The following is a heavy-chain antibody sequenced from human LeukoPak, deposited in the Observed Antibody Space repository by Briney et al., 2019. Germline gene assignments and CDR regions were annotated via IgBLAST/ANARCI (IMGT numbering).Heavy chain of an antibody. J-gene: IGHJ4*02. D-gene: IGHD3-22*01. CDR3: ARDSAYDSSGYNFGY. CDR2: ISYDGSNK. CDR1: GFTFSSYA. V-gene: IGHV3-30*04. Sequence: PGGSLRLSCAASGFTFSSYAMHWVRQGPGKGLEWVAVISYDGSNKYYADSVKGRFTISRDNSKNTLYLQMNSLRAEDTAVYYCARDSAYDSSGYNFGYWGQGTLVTVSS.